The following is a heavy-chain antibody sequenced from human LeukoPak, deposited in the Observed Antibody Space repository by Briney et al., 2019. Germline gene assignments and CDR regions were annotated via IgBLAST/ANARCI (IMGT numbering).Heavy chain of an antibody. CDR1: GASISSGGYS. CDR3: ARGRVRGVILDGMDV. D-gene: IGHD3-10*01. V-gene: IGHV4-30-2*01. CDR2: IYHSGST. Sequence: KASETLSLTCTVSGASISSGGYSWSWIRQPPGKGLEWIGYIYHSGSTYYNPSLKSRVTISVDRSKNQFSLKLSSVTAADTAVYYCARGRVRGVILDGMDVWGQGTTVTVSS. J-gene: IGHJ6*02.